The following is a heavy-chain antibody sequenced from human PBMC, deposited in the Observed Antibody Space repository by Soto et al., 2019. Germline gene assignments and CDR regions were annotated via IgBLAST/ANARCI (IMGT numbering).Heavy chain of an antibody. CDR3: ARVWGGAFDI. CDR1: GGSIISYY. V-gene: IGHV4-59*01. J-gene: IGHJ3*02. D-gene: IGHD3-10*01. Sequence: LEILSLTCTVSGGSIISYYWSWIRQPPGKGLEWIGYIYYSGSTNYNPSLKSRVTISVDTSKNQFSLKLSSVTAADTAVYYCARVWGGAFDIWGQGTMVTVS. CDR2: IYYSGST.